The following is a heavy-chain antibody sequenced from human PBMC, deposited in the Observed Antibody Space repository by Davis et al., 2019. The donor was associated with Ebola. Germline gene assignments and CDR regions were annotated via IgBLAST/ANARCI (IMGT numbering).Heavy chain of an antibody. Sequence: GESLKISCAASGFTFSGYTINWVRLAPGEGLEWVSSISSSSTYIFYADSVKGRFTISRDNAKNSLYLQLNSLRAEDTAVYYCVRGLSSTSEYDSSGYARWGQGTLVTVSS. V-gene: IGHV3-21*01. J-gene: IGHJ4*02. CDR1: GFTFSGYT. D-gene: IGHD3-22*01. CDR2: ISSSSTYI. CDR3: VRGLSSTSEYDSSGYAR.